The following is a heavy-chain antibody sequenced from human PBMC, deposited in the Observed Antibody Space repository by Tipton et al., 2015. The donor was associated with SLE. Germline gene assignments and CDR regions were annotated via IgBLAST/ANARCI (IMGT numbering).Heavy chain of an antibody. CDR3: ARAPGLERSYYYCYYMDV. CDR2: IFYTGST. V-gene: IGHV4-59*12. Sequence: QLVQSGAEVKPSETLSLTCTVSGGSISSLSWSWIRQPPGKRLEWIGYIFYTGSTNYNPSLKSRVAMSVDMSKNQFSLRLSSVTAADTAVYYCARAPGLERSYYYCYYMDVWGKGTTVTVSS. D-gene: IGHD1-1*01. CDR1: GGSISSLS. J-gene: IGHJ6*03.